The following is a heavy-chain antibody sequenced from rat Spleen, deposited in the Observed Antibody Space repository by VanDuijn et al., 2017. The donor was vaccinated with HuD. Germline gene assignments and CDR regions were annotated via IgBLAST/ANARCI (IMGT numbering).Heavy chain of an antibody. D-gene: IGHD1-12*02. CDR1: GFTFSKYT. CDR3: TAHGNLVSRFAY. V-gene: IGHV5-19*01. CDR2: VSTTGGST. Sequence: EVQLVESGGGLVQSGRTMKRSCAAAGFTFSKYTMHWIGQAPTKGVEWVAYVSTTGGSTYYRDSVKGRFTISRDNAKSNLYLQMDSLRSDDTATYYCTAHGNLVSRFAYWGQGTLVTVSS. J-gene: IGHJ3*01.